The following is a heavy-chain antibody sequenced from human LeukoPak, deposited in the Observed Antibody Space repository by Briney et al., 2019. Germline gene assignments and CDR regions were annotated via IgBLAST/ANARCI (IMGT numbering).Heavy chain of an antibody. CDR1: GFSLSDYY. CDR2: ISPRATTI. J-gene: IGHJ5*02. Sequence: GGSLRLSCATSGFSLSDYYMSWVRQAPGKGLEGLAYISPRATTIYYADSVKGRFAVSRDNAKSLVYLQMNSLRAEDTGVYYCARAHERGHGHAWFDPWGQGTLVTVSS. D-gene: IGHD1-1*01. V-gene: IGHV3-11*04. CDR3: ARAHERGHGHAWFDP.